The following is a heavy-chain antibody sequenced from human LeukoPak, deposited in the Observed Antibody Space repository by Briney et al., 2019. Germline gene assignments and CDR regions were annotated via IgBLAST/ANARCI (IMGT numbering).Heavy chain of an antibody. CDR2: IKQDGSEK. CDR3: ARERDGRFFDY. J-gene: IGHJ4*02. CDR1: GFTFSSYW. Sequence: PGGSLRLSCAASGFTFSSYWMSWVRQASGKGLEWVANIKQDGSEKYYVDSVKGRFTISRDNAKNSLYLQMNTLRAEDTAVYYCARERDGRFFDYWGQGTLVTVSS. D-gene: IGHD5-24*01. V-gene: IGHV3-7*01.